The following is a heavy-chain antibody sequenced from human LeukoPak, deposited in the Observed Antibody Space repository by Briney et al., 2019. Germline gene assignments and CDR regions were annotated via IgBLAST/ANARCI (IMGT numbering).Heavy chain of an antibody. CDR3: ARGRVSGTTLYFDY. D-gene: IGHD1-1*01. CDR1: GGSLSSYY. CDR2: IYSGST. J-gene: IGHJ4*02. V-gene: IGHV4-4*07. Sequence: PSETLSLTCTVSGGSLSSYYWSWIRQPAGKGLEWIGRIYSGSTDYNTSLRSRLTISVDTSKNQFSLKLSSVTAADTAVYYCARGRVSGTTLYFDYCGQGTLYTVSS.